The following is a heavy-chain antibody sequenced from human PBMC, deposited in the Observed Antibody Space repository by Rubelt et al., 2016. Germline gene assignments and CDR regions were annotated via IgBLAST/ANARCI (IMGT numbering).Heavy chain of an antibody. V-gene: IGHV1-3*01. CDR2: INAGNGNT. Sequence: QVQLVQSGAEVKKPGASVKVSCKAAGYSFTTYSIHWVRQAPGQRLEWMGWINAGNGNTKYSQKFQGRGTVTADKSTSTAYMELSSLRSEDTAVYYCARVPAGYCSSTSCSVSDYWGQGTLVTVSS. J-gene: IGHJ4*02. CDR1: GYSFTTYS. CDR3: ARVPAGYCSSTSCSVSDY. D-gene: IGHD2-2*03.